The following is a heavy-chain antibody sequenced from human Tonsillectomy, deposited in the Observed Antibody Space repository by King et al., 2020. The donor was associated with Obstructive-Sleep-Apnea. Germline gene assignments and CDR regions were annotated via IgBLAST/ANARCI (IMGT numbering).Heavy chain of an antibody. CDR1: GFTFSSYA. V-gene: IGHV3-30-3*01. CDR3: AREQAAAGTYYFDY. Sequence: QVQLVESGGGVVQPGRSLRLSCAASGFTFSSYAMHWVRQAPGKGLEWVAVISYDGSNKYYADSVKGRFTISRDNSKNTLYLQMNSLRAEDTAVYYCAREQAAAGTYYFDYWGQGTLVTVSS. J-gene: IGHJ4*02. CDR2: ISYDGSNK. D-gene: IGHD6-13*01.